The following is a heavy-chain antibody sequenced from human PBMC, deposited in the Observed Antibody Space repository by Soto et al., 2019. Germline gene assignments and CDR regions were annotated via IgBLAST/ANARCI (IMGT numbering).Heavy chain of an antibody. CDR1: SFSISSGYY. J-gene: IGHJ4*02. D-gene: IGHD3-22*01. Sequence: PSETLSLTCAVSSFSISSGYYWGWVRQPPGKGLEWIGSIYYSGSTYYNPSLKSRVTISVDTSKNQFSLKLSSVTAADTAVYYCARLVTMIVGYGLDYWGQGTLVTVSS. V-gene: IGHV4-38-2*01. CDR3: ARLVTMIVGYGLDY. CDR2: IYYSGST.